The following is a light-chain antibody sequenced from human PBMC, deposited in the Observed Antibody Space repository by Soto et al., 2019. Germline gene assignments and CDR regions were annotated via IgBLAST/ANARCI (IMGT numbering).Light chain of an antibody. CDR2: GAS. V-gene: IGKV3-15*01. Sequence: EIVMTQSPAPLSVSPGERAILSCRASQSVSTNLAWYQQKPGQAPRLLIYGASTRATDIPARFSGSGSGTEFTLTISSLQSGDFAVYYCQQYNNWPPLTFGGGTKVEIK. CDR3: QQYNNWPPLT. J-gene: IGKJ4*01. CDR1: QSVSTN.